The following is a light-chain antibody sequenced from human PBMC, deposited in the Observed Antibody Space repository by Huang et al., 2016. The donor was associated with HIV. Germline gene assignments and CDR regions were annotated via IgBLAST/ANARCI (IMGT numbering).Light chain of an antibody. V-gene: IGKV1-39*01. CDR1: QAIGTY. CDR3: QQSYSALIT. Sequence: IQLTQSPTSLSASVGDRVAIACRASQAIGTYLNWFQPKPGRAPKLLFSGASSLHTGVPSRFIGSGSGTEFTLTIRGLQFDDFATYFCQQSYSALITFGQGTRLEIK. CDR2: GAS. J-gene: IGKJ5*01.